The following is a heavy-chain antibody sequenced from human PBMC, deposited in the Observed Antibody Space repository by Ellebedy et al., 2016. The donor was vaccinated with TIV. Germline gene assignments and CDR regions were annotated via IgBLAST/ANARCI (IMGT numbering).Heavy chain of an antibody. Sequence: GESLKISCTASGFTFGDYVMSWFRQAPGKGLEWVGFIRSKTYGGTTEYAASVKGRLTISRDDSKSIAYLQMNSLKTEDTAVYYCTRGDSSGWYGYWYFDLWGRGTLVTVSA. CDR2: IRSKTYGGTT. V-gene: IGHV3-49*03. D-gene: IGHD6-19*01. J-gene: IGHJ2*01. CDR1: GFTFGDYV. CDR3: TRGDSSGWYGYWYFDL.